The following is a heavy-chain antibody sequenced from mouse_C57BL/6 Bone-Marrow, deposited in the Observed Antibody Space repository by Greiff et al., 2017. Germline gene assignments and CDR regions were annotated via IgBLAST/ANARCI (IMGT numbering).Heavy chain of an antibody. Sequence: QVQLQQPGTELVKPGASVKLSCKASGYTFTSYWMHWVKQRPGQGLEWIGNINPSNGSTNYNEKFKSKATLTVDKSSSTAYMQLSSLTSEDSAVYYCARKGSNDAYFDYWGQGTTLTVSS. J-gene: IGHJ2*01. CDR2: INPSNGST. CDR3: ARKGSNDAYFDY. CDR1: GYTFTSYW. D-gene: IGHD2-12*01. V-gene: IGHV1-53*01.